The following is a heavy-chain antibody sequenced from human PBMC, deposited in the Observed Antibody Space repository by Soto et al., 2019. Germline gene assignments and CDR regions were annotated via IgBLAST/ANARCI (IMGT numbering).Heavy chain of an antibody. Sequence: TSETLSLTCTVSGGSISSSSYYWGWIRQPPGKGLEWIGSIYYSGSTYYNPSLKSRVTISVDTSKNQFSLKLSSVTAADTAVYYCARLQYSSSPPTDIGEKRSYYYYGMDVWGQGTTVTVSS. V-gene: IGHV4-39*01. J-gene: IGHJ6*02. CDR3: ARLQYSSSPPTDIGEKRSYYYYGMDV. D-gene: IGHD6-6*01. CDR2: IYYSGST. CDR1: GGSISSSSYY.